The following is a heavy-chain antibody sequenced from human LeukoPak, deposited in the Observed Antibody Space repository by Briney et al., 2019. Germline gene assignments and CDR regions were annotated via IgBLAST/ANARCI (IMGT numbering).Heavy chain of an antibody. Sequence: GGSLRLSCAASGFTFSSYSMNWVRQAPGKGLEWVSSISSSSSYIYYADSVKGRFTISRDNAKNSLYLQMNSLRAEDTAVYYCARVCCSSPRPLFYYYGMDVWGKGTTVTVSS. CDR2: ISSSSSYI. D-gene: IGHD2-2*01. V-gene: IGHV3-21*01. CDR1: GFTFSSYS. CDR3: ARVCCSSPRPLFYYYGMDV. J-gene: IGHJ6*04.